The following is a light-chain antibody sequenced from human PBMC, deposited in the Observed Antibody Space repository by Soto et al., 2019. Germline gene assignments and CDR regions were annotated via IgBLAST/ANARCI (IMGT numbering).Light chain of an antibody. CDR2: GNS. CDR3: QSYDSSLSGWV. CDR1: SSNIGAGYD. Sequence: QSVLTQPPSVSGAPGQRVTISCTGSSSNIGAGYDVHRYHQLPGTAPKLLIYGNSNRPSGVPDRFSGSKSGTSASLAITGLQAEDEADYYCQSYDSSLSGWVFGGGTQLTVL. J-gene: IGLJ3*02. V-gene: IGLV1-40*01.